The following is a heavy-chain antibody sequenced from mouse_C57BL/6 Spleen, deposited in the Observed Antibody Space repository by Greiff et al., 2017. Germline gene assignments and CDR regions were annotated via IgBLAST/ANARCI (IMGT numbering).Heavy chain of an antibody. J-gene: IGHJ4*01. D-gene: IGHD1-1*01. CDR3: ARPLYYYGSSHYAMDY. Sequence: QVQLQQPGAELVKPGASVKLSCKASGYTFTSYWMHWVKQRPGRGLEWIGRIDPNSGGTKYTEKFKSKATLTVDKPSSTAYMQLSSLTSEDSAVYYCARPLYYYGSSHYAMDYWGQGTSVTVSS. CDR2: IDPNSGGT. V-gene: IGHV1-72*01. CDR1: GYTFTSYW.